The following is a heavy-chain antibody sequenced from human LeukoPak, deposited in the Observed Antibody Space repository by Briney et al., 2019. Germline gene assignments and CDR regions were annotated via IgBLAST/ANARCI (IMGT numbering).Heavy chain of an antibody. CDR1: GYTFTSYY. Sequence: GASVKVSCKASGYTFTSYYMHWVRHAPGQGLEWMGIINPSGGSTSYAQKFQGRVTMTRDTSTSTVYMELSSLRSEDTAVYYCATWGSIAARPLDYWGQGTLVTVSS. CDR3: ATWGSIAARPLDY. CDR2: INPSGGST. J-gene: IGHJ4*02. V-gene: IGHV1-46*03. D-gene: IGHD6-6*01.